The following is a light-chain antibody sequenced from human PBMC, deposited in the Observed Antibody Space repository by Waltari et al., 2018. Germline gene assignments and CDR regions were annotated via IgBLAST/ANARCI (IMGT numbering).Light chain of an antibody. CDR1: QYIAYW. J-gene: IGKJ4*01. CDR3: QQYSSFPLT. V-gene: IGKV1-5*03. CDR2: RAS. Sequence: DIQMSQSPSTLSASVGGSVTISCRASQYIAYWVAWYQQKPGNAPKLLMYRASNLESGVPSRFSGSGSGTEFALTISGLQPDDFATYYCQQYSSFPLTFGGGTNVEIK.